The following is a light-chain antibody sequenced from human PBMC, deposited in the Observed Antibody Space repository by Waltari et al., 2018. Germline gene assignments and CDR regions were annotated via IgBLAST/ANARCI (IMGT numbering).Light chain of an antibody. CDR1: QSLRHLNGYNY. CDR2: LGS. J-gene: IGKJ2*01. CDR3: MQARQTPFT. V-gene: IGKV2-28*01. Sequence: EIVMTQSPLSLPVTPGEPASISCRASQSLRHLNGYNYLGWYLPNPGQSPKLLFYLGSSRASGVPGRFSGSGSGTDFTLLISRVEADDVGVYYCMQARQTPFTFGQGTKLEI.